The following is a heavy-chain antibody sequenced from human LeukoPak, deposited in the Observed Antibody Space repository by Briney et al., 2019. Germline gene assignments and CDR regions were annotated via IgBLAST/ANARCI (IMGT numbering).Heavy chain of an antibody. CDR1: GLTFSGYW. D-gene: IGHD3-10*01. Sequence: TGGSLRLSCEVSGLTFSGYWVTWVRQAPGKGLEWVANINQDASEKYYVESVKGRFAISRDNAKNSLYLQMNSLRAEDTAVYYCASYYYGSGTSLGYWGQGTLVTVSS. CDR3: ASYYYGSGTSLGY. V-gene: IGHV3-7*01. CDR2: INQDASEK. J-gene: IGHJ4*02.